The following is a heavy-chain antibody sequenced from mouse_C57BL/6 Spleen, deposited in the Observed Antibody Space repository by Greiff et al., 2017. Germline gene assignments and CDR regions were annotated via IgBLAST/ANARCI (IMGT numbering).Heavy chain of an antibody. CDR3: ARGVGPWYFDV. V-gene: IGHV3-6*01. CDR1: GYSITSGYY. Sequence: QSGPGLVKPSQSLSLTCSVTGYSITSGYYWNWIRQFPGNKLEWMGYISYDGSNNYNPSLKNRISITRDTSKNQFFLKLNSVTTEDTATXYCARGVGPWYFDVWGTGTTVTVSS. D-gene: IGHD4-1*01. CDR2: ISYDGSN. J-gene: IGHJ1*03.